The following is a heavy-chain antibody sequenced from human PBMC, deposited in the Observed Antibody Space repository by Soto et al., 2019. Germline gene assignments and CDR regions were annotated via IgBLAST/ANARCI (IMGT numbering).Heavy chain of an antibody. J-gene: IGHJ5*02. CDR3: ARDGLGYCSSTSCYSWFDP. D-gene: IGHD2-2*01. V-gene: IGHV3-33*01. CDR1: GFTFSSYG. Sequence: PGGSLRLFCAASGFTFSSYGMHWVRQAPGKGLEWVAVIWYDGSNKYYADSVKGRFTISRDNSKNTLYLQMNSLRAEDTAVYYCARDGLGYCSSTSCYSWFDPWGQGTLVTVSS. CDR2: IWYDGSNK.